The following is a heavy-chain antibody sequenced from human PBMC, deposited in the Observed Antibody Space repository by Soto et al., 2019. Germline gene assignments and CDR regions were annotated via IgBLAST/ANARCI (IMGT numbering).Heavy chain of an antibody. CDR3: AKEGVLRFLEWLPLNWFDP. CDR2: ISYDGYNK. D-gene: IGHD3-3*01. V-gene: IGHV3-30*18. Sequence: GGSLRLSCAASGFTFSDYGMHWVRQAPGKGLEWVAVISYDGYNKNYADSVKGRFTISRDNSKNTLYLQMNSLRAEDTAVYYCAKEGVLRFLEWLPLNWFDPWGQGTLVTVSS. J-gene: IGHJ5*02. CDR1: GFTFSDYG.